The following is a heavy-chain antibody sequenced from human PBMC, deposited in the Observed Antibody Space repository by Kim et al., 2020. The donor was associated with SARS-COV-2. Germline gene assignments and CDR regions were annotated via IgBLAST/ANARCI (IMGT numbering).Heavy chain of an antibody. D-gene: IGHD1-7*01. J-gene: IGHJ4*02. V-gene: IGHV3-30*18. CDR2: ISYDGSNK. CDR3: AKDHLELGHDY. Sequence: GGSLRLSCAASGFTFSSYGMHWVRQAPGKGLEWVAVISYDGSNKYYADSVKGRFTISRDNSKNTLYLQMNSLRAEDTAVYYCAKDHLELGHDYWGQGTLVTVSS. CDR1: GFTFSSYG.